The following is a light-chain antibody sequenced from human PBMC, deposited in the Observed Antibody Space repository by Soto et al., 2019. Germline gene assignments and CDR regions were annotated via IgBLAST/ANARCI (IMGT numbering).Light chain of an antibody. CDR1: QSVSSN. CDR2: GAS. V-gene: IGKV3-15*01. J-gene: IGKJ2*01. CDR3: QQYNNWPPYT. Sequence: EIVMTQSPATLSVSPGERATLSCRASQSVSSNLAWYQQKPGQAPRLLIYGASTRATGIPARFSGSGSGTELTLNISSLQSEDFAVYYWQQYNNWPPYTFGQGTKLEIK.